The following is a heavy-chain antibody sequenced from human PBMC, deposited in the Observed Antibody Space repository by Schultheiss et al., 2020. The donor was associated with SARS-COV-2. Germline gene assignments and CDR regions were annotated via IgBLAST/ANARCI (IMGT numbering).Heavy chain of an antibody. Sequence: ASVKVSCKASGYTFTSYDINWVRQATGQGLEWMGWMNPNSGNTGYAQKFQGRVTMTRDTSTSTVYMELSSLRSEDTAVYYCARVLGVRKYYDSSGYYGGFGYWGQGTLVTVSS. CDR1: GYTFTSYD. CDR2: MNPNSGNT. V-gene: IGHV1-8*01. CDR3: ARVLGVRKYYDSSGYYGGFGY. J-gene: IGHJ4*02. D-gene: IGHD3-22*01.